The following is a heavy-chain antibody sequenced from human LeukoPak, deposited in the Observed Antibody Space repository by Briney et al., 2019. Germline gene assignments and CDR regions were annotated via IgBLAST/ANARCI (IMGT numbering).Heavy chain of an antibody. J-gene: IGHJ4*02. CDR3: ARDPSIAVAGIDY. CDR2: ISSSSSYI. V-gene: IGHV3-21*01. Sequence: GGSLRLSCAASGFTFSSYSMNWVRQAPGKGLEWVSSISSSSSYIYYADSVKGRFTISRDNAKNSLYLQMNSLRAEDTAVYNCARDPSIAVAGIDYWGQGTLVTVSS. D-gene: IGHD6-19*01. CDR1: GFTFSSYS.